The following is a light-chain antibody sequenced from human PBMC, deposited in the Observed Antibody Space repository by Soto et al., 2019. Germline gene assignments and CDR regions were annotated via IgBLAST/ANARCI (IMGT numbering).Light chain of an antibody. J-gene: IGKJ1*01. CDR3: LQDYYYPRT. V-gene: IGKV1-6*01. Sequence: IQMTQSPSSLYASVGDRVTITCWASQGIRDELGWYKQKAGKAPNLLICAAYRLQSRVPSRFNGRGSSTDFTLTISSLQPEDFATYYCLQDYYYPRTFGQGTKVDIK. CDR1: QGIRDE. CDR2: AAY.